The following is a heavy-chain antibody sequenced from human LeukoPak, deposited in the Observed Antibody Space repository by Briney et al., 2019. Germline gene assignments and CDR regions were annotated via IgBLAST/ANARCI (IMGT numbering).Heavy chain of an antibody. D-gene: IGHD5-12*01. CDR2: IGRHGDT. V-gene: IGHV3-13*04. Sequence: PGGSLRLSCAASGFTLSNYDMHWVRQPTGKGLEWVSAIGRHGDTYYAASVKGRFTISREYAKNSLYLQMNSPRVGDTAVYYCARVSLSTSGYDDALEIWGQGTVVTVSS. J-gene: IGHJ3*02. CDR1: GFTLSNYD. CDR3: ARVSLSTSGYDDALEI.